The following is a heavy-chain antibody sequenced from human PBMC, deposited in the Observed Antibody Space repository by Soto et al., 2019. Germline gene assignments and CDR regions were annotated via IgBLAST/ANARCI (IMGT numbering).Heavy chain of an antibody. V-gene: IGHV1-24*01. CDR3: ATLPRTIERTPASIWSFDS. CDR1: GYSLSDLS. Sequence: ASVKVSCKVSGYSLSDLSIHWVRQAPGKGLEWMGGLDAEDGETIYAQKLQGRGTMTEDTSTDTAYMELSSLTSEDTAMYYCATLPRTIERTPASIWSFDSWGQGTLVTVSS. D-gene: IGHD2-2*01. CDR2: LDAEDGET. J-gene: IGHJ4*02.